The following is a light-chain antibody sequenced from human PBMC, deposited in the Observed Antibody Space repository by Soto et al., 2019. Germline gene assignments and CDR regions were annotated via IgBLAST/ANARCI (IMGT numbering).Light chain of an antibody. J-gene: IGLJ3*02. CDR3: SSYTTSSTQV. CDR2: EVI. V-gene: IGLV2-14*01. CDR1: SSDVGYFNY. Sequence: QSALTQPASVSRSPGQSITISCTGTSSDVGYFNYVSWYQHHPGKAPKLIIYEVINRPSGVSNRFSASKSANTASLTISGLQAEDEADYYCSSYTTSSTQVFGGGTKLTVL.